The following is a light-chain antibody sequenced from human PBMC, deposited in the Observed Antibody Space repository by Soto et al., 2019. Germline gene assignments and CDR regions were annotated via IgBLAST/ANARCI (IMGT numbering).Light chain of an antibody. V-gene: IGLV2-14*01. CDR1: SSDVGGYSY. CDR2: DVS. J-gene: IGLJ1*01. CDR3: ASYTTSSTYV. Sequence: QSVLTQPASVSGSPGHSIAISCTGTSSDVGGYSYVSWYQQQPGKAPKLVTSDVSNRPSGVSDRFSGSKSGNTASLTISGLQTEDEADYYCASYTTSSTYVFGTGTKVTV.